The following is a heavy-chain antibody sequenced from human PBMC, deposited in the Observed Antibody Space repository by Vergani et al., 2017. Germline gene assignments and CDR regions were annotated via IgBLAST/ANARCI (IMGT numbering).Heavy chain of an antibody. CDR3: AREHSSGQEFDC. V-gene: IGHV4-4*03. CDR2: IYHSGST. Sequence: QVQLQESGPGLAKPPGTLSLTCVVSGGSISSSNWWSWVRQPPGKGLEWIGEIYHSGSTNSNPSLKSRVTISVDKSKNQFSLKLSSVTAADTAVYYCAREHSSGQEFDCWGQGTLVIVSS. CDR1: GGSISSSNW. J-gene: IGHJ4*02. D-gene: IGHD6-19*01.